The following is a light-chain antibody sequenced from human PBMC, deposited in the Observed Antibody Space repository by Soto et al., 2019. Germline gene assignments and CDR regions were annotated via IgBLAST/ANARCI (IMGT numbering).Light chain of an antibody. J-gene: IGKJ2*02. CDR3: MQALQTPRT. CDR1: QTLLNSNGYNY. V-gene: IGKV2-28*01. CDR2: LGS. Sequence: DVVMTQSPLSLPVTPGEPASISCRSRQTLLNSNGYNYLDWYLQRPGQSPQLLIFLGSNRASGVPDRFCGSGSGTDLTLKISRVEAEDVGVYYCMQALQTPRTFGQGTKLEIK.